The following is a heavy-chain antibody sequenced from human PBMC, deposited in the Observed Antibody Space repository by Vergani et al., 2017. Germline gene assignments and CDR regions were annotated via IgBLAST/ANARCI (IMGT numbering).Heavy chain of an antibody. CDR3: ANNYGDYRSFSPFDY. J-gene: IGHJ4*02. D-gene: IGHD4-17*01. CDR2: ISYDGSNK. V-gene: IGHV3-30-3*01. Sequence: QVQLVESGGGVVQPGRSLRLSCAASGFTFSSYAMHWVRQAPGKGLEWVAVISYDGSNKYYADSVKGRFTISRDNSKNTLYLQMNSLRAEDTAVYYCANNYGDYRSFSPFDYWGQGTLVTVSS. CDR1: GFTFSSYA.